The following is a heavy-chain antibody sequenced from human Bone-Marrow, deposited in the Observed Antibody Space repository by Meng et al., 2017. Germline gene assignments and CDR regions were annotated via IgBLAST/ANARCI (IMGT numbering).Heavy chain of an antibody. CDR1: GFTFSSYA. CDR3: ARGWDWFDP. V-gene: IGHV3-30*04. CDR2: ISYDGSNK. J-gene: IGHJ5*02. D-gene: IGHD3-16*01. Sequence: GGSLRLSCAASGFTFSSYAMHWVRQAPGKGLEWVAVISYDGSNKYYADSVKGRFTISRDNSKNTLYLQMNSLRAEDTAVYYCARGWDWFDPWGQGTLVTVS.